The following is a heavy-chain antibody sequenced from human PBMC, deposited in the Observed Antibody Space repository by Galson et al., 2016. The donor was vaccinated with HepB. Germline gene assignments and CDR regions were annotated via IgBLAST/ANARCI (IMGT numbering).Heavy chain of an antibody. CDR3: VKNRPAVLKKAIDSFDI. V-gene: IGHV3-23*01. CDR1: GFIFSSYA. CDR2: IDGGGST. D-gene: IGHD6-6*01. Sequence: SLRLSCAASGFIFSSYAMGWVRQAPGKGLEWVSLIDGGGSTYYADSVKGRFIISRDNSKNTLYLQLITLRPEDTSLYYCVKNRPAVLKKAIDSFDIWGQGTMVTVSS. J-gene: IGHJ3*02.